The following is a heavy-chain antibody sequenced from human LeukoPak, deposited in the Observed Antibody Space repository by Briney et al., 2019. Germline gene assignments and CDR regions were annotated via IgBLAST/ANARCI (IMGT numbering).Heavy chain of an antibody. CDR1: GGSFSGYY. J-gene: IGHJ4*02. D-gene: IGHD2-2*01. CDR2: INHSGST. V-gene: IGHV4-34*01. Sequence: SETLSLTCAGCGGSFSGYYWSWIRQPPGKGLGGIGEINHSGSTNYNPSLKSRVTISVDTTKNQFSLKLSSVTDADTAVYYCARDKRASVVPAATFDYWGQGTLVTVSS. CDR3: ARDKRASVVPAATFDY.